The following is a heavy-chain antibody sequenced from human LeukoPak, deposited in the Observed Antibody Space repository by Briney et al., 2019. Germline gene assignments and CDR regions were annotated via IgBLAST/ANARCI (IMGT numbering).Heavy chain of an antibody. V-gene: IGHV3-33*06. Sequence: PGRSLRLSCATSGFTFSSYGMHWVRQAPGKGLEWVAVIWYDGSNKYYADSVKGRFTISRDNSKNTLYLQMNSLRAEDTAVYYCAKDGPAAAGSTWNYYYYYYMDVWGKGTTDTVSS. D-gene: IGHD6-13*01. CDR2: IWYDGSNK. CDR3: AKDGPAAAGSTWNYYYYYYMDV. J-gene: IGHJ6*03. CDR1: GFTFSSYG.